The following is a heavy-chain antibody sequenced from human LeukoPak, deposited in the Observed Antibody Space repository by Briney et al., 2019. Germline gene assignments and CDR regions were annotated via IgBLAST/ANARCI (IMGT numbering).Heavy chain of an antibody. V-gene: IGHV3-23*01. CDR1: GFTFSSHA. Sequence: GGSLRLSCEASGFTFSSHAMAWVRQAPGKGLEWVSAIGGLGGSTYYADSVKGRFTISRDNSKNTVYPEMNSLRAEDTALYYCARDPGVVAFHYFDFWGQGILVTVSS. J-gene: IGHJ4*02. CDR3: ARDPGVVAFHYFDF. D-gene: IGHD3-3*01. CDR2: IGGLGGST.